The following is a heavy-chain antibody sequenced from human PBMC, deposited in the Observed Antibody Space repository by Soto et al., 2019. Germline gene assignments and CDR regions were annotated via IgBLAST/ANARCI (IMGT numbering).Heavy chain of an antibody. CDR1: GGSISSSSYY. V-gene: IGHV4-39*01. CDR3: ARLGGYCSSTSCSVSRPFGAFDI. D-gene: IGHD2-2*01. J-gene: IGHJ3*02. Sequence: SETLSLTCTVSGGSISSSSYYWGWILQPPGKGLEWIGSIYYSGSTYYNPSLKSRVTISVDTSKNQFSLKMSSVTAADTAVYYCARLGGYCSSTSCSVSRPFGAFDIWGQGTMVTVSS. CDR2: IYYSGST.